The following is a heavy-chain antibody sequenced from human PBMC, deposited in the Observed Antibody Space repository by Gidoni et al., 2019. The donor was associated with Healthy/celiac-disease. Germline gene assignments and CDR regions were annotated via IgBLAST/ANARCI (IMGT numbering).Heavy chain of an antibody. Sequence: EVQLVESGGGLVQPGRSLRLSCTASGFPFGDYAMSWVRQAPGKGLEWVGFIRSKAYGATTEYAAAVKGRFTISRDDSKSIAYLQMNSLKTEDTAVYYCTRVRGWDRSCDYWGQGTLVTVSS. CDR1: GFPFGDYA. CDR2: IRSKAYGATT. J-gene: IGHJ4*02. V-gene: IGHV3-49*04. CDR3: TRVRGWDRSCDY. D-gene: IGHD1-26*01.